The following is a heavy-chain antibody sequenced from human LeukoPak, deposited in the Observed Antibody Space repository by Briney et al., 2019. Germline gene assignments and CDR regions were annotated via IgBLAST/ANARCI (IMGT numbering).Heavy chain of an antibody. CDR2: ISYDGSNK. CDR3: ARDGQDQNFDY. D-gene: IGHD2-2*01. V-gene: IGHV3-30*04. Sequence: GGSLRLSCAASGFTFSSYAMHWVRQAPGKGLEWVAVISYDGSNKYYADSVKGRFTISRDNSKNTLYLQMNSLRAEDTAVYYCARDGQDQNFDYWGQGTLVTVSS. J-gene: IGHJ4*02. CDR1: GFTFSSYA.